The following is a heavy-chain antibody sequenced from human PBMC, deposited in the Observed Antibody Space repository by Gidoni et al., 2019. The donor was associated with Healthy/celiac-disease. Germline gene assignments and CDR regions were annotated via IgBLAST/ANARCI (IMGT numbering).Heavy chain of an antibody. V-gene: IGHV3-23*01. CDR3: AKRPPGQWLVQYFYY. J-gene: IGHJ4*02. D-gene: IGHD6-19*01. CDR2: ISGSGGST. Sequence: EVQLLESGGGLVQPGGSLRLSCAASGFTFSSYAMSWVRQAPGKGLEWVAAISGSGGSTYYADSVKGRFTISSDNSKNTLYLQMNSLRAEDTAVYYCAKRPPGQWLVQYFYYWGQGTLVTVSS. CDR1: GFTFSSYA.